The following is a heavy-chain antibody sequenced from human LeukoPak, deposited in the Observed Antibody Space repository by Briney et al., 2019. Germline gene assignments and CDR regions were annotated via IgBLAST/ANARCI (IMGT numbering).Heavy chain of an antibody. J-gene: IGHJ5*02. CDR1: GGSISSSSSY. CDR2: IYSSGST. Sequence: SETLSLTCTVSGGSISSSSSYWGWIRQPPGKGLEWIGSIYSSGSTYYNPSLKSRVTISVDTSKNQFSLKLSSVTASDTAVYYCARQGYYDSGSNFDPWGQGTLGTVSS. V-gene: IGHV4-39*01. CDR3: ARQGYYDSGSNFDP. D-gene: IGHD3-10*01.